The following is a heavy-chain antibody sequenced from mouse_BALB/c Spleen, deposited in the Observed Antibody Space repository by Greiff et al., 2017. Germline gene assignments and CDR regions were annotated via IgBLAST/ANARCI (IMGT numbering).Heavy chain of an antibody. D-gene: IGHD2-2*01. V-gene: IGHV5-6-4*01. CDR3: TRNEGGGYDDY. Sequence: EVQRVESGGGLVKPGGSLKLSCAASGFTFSSYTMSWVRQTPEKRLEWVATISSGGSYTYYPDSVKGRFTISRDNAKNTLYLQMSSLKSEDTAMYYCTRNEGGGYDDYWGQGTTLTVSS. J-gene: IGHJ2*01. CDR1: GFTFSSYT. CDR2: ISSGGSYT.